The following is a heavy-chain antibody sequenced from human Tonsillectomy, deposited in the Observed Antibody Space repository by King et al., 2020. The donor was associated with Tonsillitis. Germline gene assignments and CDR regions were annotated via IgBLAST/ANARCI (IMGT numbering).Heavy chain of an antibody. Sequence: QLVQSGAEVKKPGSSVKVSCKASGGTFSSYAISWVRQAPGQGLEWMGGIIPIFGTANYAQKFQGRVTFTADESTSTAYMELSNLGSEDTAVYDCVSRSGYGSGMYSADAFDIWGQGTMVTVSS. CDR3: VSRSGYGSGMYSADAFDI. V-gene: IGHV1-69*12. CDR2: IIPIFGTA. J-gene: IGHJ3*02. D-gene: IGHD3-10*01. CDR1: GGTFSSYA.